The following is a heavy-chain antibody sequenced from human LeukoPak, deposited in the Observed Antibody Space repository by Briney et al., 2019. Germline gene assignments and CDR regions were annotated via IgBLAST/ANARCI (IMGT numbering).Heavy chain of an antibody. CDR1: GFTFSSYA. CDR2: ISGSGGST. CDR3: ARSPYSSSPEFRY. D-gene: IGHD6-6*01. J-gene: IGHJ4*02. V-gene: IGHV3-23*01. Sequence: GGSLRLSCAASGFTFSSYAMSWVRQAPGKGLEGVSAISGSGGSTYYADSVRGRFTISRDNSKNTLYLQMNSLRAEDTAVYYCARSPYSSSPEFRYWGQGTLVTVSS.